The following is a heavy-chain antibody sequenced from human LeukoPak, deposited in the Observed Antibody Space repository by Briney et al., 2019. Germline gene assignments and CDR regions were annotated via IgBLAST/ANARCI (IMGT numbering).Heavy chain of an antibody. CDR1: GFTLWGHW. CDR2: IKEDGSET. D-gene: IGHD3-10*01. V-gene: IGHV3-7*01. J-gene: IGHJ3*02. CDR3: ARDWVAGVPFDAFDI. Sequence: PGGSLKLSCAASGFTLWGHWKSWVRQAPGKGLEWVVNIKEDGSETYYVDSVKGRLTISRDNAKNSLYLHMNSLTAEDTAMYYCARDWVAGVPFDAFDIWGQGTMVSVSS.